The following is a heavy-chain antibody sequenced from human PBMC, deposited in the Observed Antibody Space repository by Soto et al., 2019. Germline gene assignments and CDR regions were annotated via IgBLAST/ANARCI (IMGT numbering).Heavy chain of an antibody. CDR1: SRA. J-gene: IGHJ4*02. Sequence: SRAMSWVRQAPGEGLEWVSTITDTGGDTKYADSVRGRFTMSRDNSKKTLYLQMNSLRVEDSALYYCARGSTDSYPGSRIFDFWGRGTLVTVSS. CDR2: ITDTGGDT. D-gene: IGHD3-10*01. CDR3: ARGSTDSYPGSRIFDF. V-gene: IGHV3-23*01.